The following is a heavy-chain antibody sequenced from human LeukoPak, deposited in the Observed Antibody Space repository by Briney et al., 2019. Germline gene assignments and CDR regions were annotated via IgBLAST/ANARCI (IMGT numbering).Heavy chain of an antibody. D-gene: IGHD1-26*01. J-gene: IGHJ3*01. CDR1: GFIFSNYA. V-gene: IGHV3-23*01. CDR2: ILDDGRI. Sequence: GGSLRLSCAASGFIFSNYAMSWVRQAPGKGLEWVSDILDDGRIYYADSVKGRFTISRDHSQNKVNLQMDNLGAEDAAIYYCGSYRRAYDVWGQGTVVTVAS. CDR3: GSYRRAYDV.